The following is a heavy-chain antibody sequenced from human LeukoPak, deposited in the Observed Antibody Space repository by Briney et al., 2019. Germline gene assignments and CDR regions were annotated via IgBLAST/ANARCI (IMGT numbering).Heavy chain of an antibody. CDR1: GGSISSSSYY. V-gene: IGHV4-39*01. Sequence: SETLSLTCTVSGGSISSSSYYWGWIRQPPGKGLEWIGSIYDSGSTYYNPSLKSRVTISVDTSKNQFSLKLSSVTAADTAVYYCARPYGAAGLDWGQGTLVTVSS. J-gene: IGHJ4*02. CDR3: ARPYGAAGLD. D-gene: IGHD4-17*01. CDR2: IYDSGST.